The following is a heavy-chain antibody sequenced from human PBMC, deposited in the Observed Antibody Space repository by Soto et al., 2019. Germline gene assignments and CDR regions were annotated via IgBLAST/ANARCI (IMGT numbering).Heavy chain of an antibody. CDR3: ARGYSYGGFDY. CDR2: IIPILGIA. CDR1: GGTSSSYT. V-gene: IGHV1-69*02. Sequence: SVKVSCKASGGTSSSYTISWVRQAPGQGLEWMGRIIPILGIANYAQKFQGRVTITADKSTSTAYMELSSLRSEDTAVYYCARGYSYGGFDYWGQGTLVTVSS. D-gene: IGHD5-18*01. J-gene: IGHJ4*02.